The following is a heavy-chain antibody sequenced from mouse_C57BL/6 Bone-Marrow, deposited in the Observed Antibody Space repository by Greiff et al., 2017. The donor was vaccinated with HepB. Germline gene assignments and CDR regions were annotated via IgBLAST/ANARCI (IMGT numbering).Heavy chain of an antibody. CDR2: IYPGDGDT. CDR3: ARWGDGYWAWFAY. Sequence: VQRVESGPELVKPGASVKISCKASGYAFSSSWMNWVKQRPGKGLEWIGRIYPGDGDTNYNGKFKGKATLTADKSSSTAYMQLSSLTSEDSAVYFCARWGDGYWAWFAYWGQGTLVTVSA. CDR1: GYAFSSSW. V-gene: IGHV1-82*01. D-gene: IGHD2-3*01. J-gene: IGHJ3*01.